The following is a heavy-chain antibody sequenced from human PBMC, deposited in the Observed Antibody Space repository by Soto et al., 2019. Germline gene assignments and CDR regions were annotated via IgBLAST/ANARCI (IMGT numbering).Heavy chain of an antibody. J-gene: IGHJ4*02. D-gene: IGHD6-13*01. CDR1: GDGVSSNSDA. V-gene: IGHV6-1*01. Sequence: KTLSRTCAIFGDGVSSNSDAWTWIRQSPSRGLEWLGRTYYRSKWYNEYAVSVKSRITINPDTSKNQFSLHLNSVTPEDTAVYYCARQQLTHDYFGYWGQRSLVTVSS. CDR3: ARQQLTHDYFGY. CDR2: TYYRSKWYN.